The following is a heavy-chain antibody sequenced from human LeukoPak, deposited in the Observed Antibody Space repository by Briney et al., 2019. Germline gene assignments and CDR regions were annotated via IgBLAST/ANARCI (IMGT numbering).Heavy chain of an antibody. Sequence: GGSLRLSCAASGFTFSSYSMNWVRQAPGKGLEWVSSISSSSGYIYYADSVKGRFTISRENAKKSLYLQMNSLRAEDTAVYYCARDPETYYYDSSGYYHDYWGQGTLVTVSS. CDR3: ARDPETYYYDSSGYYHDY. V-gene: IGHV3-21*01. D-gene: IGHD3-22*01. CDR1: GFTFSSYS. J-gene: IGHJ4*02. CDR2: ISSSSGYI.